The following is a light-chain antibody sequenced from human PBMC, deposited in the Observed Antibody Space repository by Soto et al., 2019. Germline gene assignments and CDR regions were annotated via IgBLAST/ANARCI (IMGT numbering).Light chain of an antibody. CDR2: DAS. Sequence: EIVLTQSPGTLSLSPGERATLSCRASQTVRNNYLAWYQQKPGQAPRLLIYDASSRATGIPDRFSGGGSGTDFTLTISSLQPDDFATYYCQQYKIYSQTFGQGTKVDI. CDR1: QTVRNNY. V-gene: IGKV3-20*01. CDR3: QQYKIYSQT. J-gene: IGKJ1*01.